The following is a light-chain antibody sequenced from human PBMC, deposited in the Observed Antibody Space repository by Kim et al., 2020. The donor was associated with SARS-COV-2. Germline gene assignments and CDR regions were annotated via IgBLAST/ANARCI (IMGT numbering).Light chain of an antibody. CDR2: TAS. CDR1: QSIDIW. Sequence: DIQMSQSPSTLSASVGDRVTITCRASQSIDIWLAWYQQKPGKVTKLLIYTASTLESGVPSRFSGSGSGTEFTPTISSLQPDHSATYYCQQYKSASSFGQATKVDIK. J-gene: IGKJ1*01. CDR3: QQYKSASS. V-gene: IGKV1-5*03.